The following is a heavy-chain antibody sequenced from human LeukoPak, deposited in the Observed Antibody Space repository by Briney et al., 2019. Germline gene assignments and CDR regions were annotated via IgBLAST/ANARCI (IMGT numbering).Heavy chain of an antibody. CDR3: AREGRIRGAAFDI. Sequence: PSETLSLTCAVYGGSFSDYSWSWLRQTPEKGLEWIGEINHSGSTNYNPSLKSRVIMSVDTSKNQFSVKLRSVTAADTAVYYCAREGRIRGAAFDIWGQGTMVTVSS. V-gene: IGHV4-34*01. D-gene: IGHD3-10*01. J-gene: IGHJ3*02. CDR2: INHSGST. CDR1: GGSFSDYS.